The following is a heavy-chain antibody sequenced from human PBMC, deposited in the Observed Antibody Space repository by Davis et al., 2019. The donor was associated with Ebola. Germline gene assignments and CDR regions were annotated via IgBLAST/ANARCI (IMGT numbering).Heavy chain of an antibody. V-gene: IGHV1-69*13. D-gene: IGHD3-3*01. Sequence: SVKVSCKASGYTFTSYDINWVRQATGQGLEWMGGIIPIFGTANYAQKFQGRVTITADESTSTAYMELSSLRSEDTAVYYCARGHYDFWSGYTHYYYYGMDVWGQGTTVTVSS. J-gene: IGHJ6*02. CDR3: ARGHYDFWSGYTHYYYYGMDV. CDR1: GYTFTSYD. CDR2: IIPIFGTA.